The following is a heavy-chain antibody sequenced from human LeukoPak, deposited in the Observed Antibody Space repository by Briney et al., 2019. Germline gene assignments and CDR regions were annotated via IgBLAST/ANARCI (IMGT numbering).Heavy chain of an antibody. D-gene: IGHD4-11*01. J-gene: IGHJ4*02. CDR1: GGSISNGLYY. V-gene: IGHV4-61*02. CDR3: ARGNDYSNHDNYFDD. Sequence: PSETLSLTCIVSGGSISNGLYYWNWIRQPAGKGLEWIGRIYSNGITTYNPSLKSRVTISVDTSKNQFSLKLRSVTAADTAVYYCARGNDYSNHDNYFDDWGQGTLVTVSS. CDR2: IYSNGIT.